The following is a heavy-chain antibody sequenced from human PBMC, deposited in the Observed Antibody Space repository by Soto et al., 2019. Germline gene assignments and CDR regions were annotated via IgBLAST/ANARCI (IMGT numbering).Heavy chain of an antibody. CDR3: ARGLYYYDSSGYYNWFDP. CDR2: IYYSGST. Sequence: SETLSLTCTVSGGPISSGGYYWSWIRQHPGKGLEWIGYIYYSGSTYYSPSLKSRVTISVDTSKNQFSLKLSSVTAADTAVYYCARGLYYYDSSGYYNWFDPWGQGTLVTVSS. D-gene: IGHD3-22*01. V-gene: IGHV4-31*03. J-gene: IGHJ5*02. CDR1: GGPISSGGYY.